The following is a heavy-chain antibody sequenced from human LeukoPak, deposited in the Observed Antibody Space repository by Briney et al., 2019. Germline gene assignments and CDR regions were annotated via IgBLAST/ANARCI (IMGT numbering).Heavy chain of an antibody. CDR3: ARDFPGYGGLYYFDY. V-gene: IGHV4-59*01. CDR1: GGSISSYY. Sequence: SETLSLTCTVSGGSISSYYWSWIRQPPGKGLEWIGYIYYSGSTNYNPSLKSRVTTSVDTSKNQFSLKLSSVTAADTAVYYCARDFPGYGGLYYFDYWGQGTLVTVSS. D-gene: IGHD4-23*01. CDR2: IYYSGST. J-gene: IGHJ4*02.